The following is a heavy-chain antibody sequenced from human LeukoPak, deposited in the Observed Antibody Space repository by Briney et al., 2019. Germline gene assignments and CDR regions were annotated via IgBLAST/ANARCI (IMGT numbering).Heavy chain of an antibody. D-gene: IGHD3-22*01. Sequence: XKAXXGTXXXYAISWVRQAPGQGLEWMGGIIPIFCTANYAQKFQARVTITADESTSTAYMELSSLRSEHTAVYYCARSRRFDSSGPYQHWGQGTLVTVSS. J-gene: IGHJ1*01. CDR1: XGTXXXYA. CDR3: ARSRRFDSSGPYQH. CDR2: IIPIFCTA. V-gene: IGHV1-69*01.